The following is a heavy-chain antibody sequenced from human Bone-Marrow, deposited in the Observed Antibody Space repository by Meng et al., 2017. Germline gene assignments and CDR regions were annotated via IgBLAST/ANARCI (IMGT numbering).Heavy chain of an antibody. CDR2: IYYSGST. CDR1: GGSTSSSSYY. D-gene: IGHD1-26*01. Sequence: SETLSLTCTVSGGSTSSSSYYWGWIRQPPGKGLEWIGSIYYSGSTYYNPSLKSRVTISVDTSKNQFSLKLSSVTAADTAVYYCARDYGGSYYFGVPSNYYYYGMDVWGQGTTVTVSS. J-gene: IGHJ6*02. CDR3: ARDYGGSYYFGVPSNYYYYGMDV. V-gene: IGHV4-39*07.